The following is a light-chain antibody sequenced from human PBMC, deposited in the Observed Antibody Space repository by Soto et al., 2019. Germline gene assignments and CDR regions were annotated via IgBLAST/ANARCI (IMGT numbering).Light chain of an antibody. Sequence: QSALTQPPSVSGSPGQSVTISCPGTSSDVGGYIYVAWYQQHPGKAPKVMIYDVSKRPSGVPDRFSGSKSGNTASLTISGLQAEDEADYYCCANAGNLEVFGVGTKVTGL. CDR2: DVS. J-gene: IGLJ1*01. CDR1: SSDVGGYIY. V-gene: IGLV2-11*01. CDR3: CANAGNLEV.